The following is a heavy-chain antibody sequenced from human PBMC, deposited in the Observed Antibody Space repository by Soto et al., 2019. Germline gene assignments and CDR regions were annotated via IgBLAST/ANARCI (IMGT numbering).Heavy chain of an antibody. CDR2: IYYSGST. J-gene: IGHJ4*02. Sequence: SETLSLTCTVSGGSISSYYWSWIRQPPGKGLEWIGYIYYSGSTNYNPSLKSRVTISVDTSKNQFSLKLSSVTAADTAVYYCARVPPDDYYDSSCYFDYWGQGTLVTVSS. V-gene: IGHV4-59*01. D-gene: IGHD3-22*01. CDR1: GGSISSYY. CDR3: ARVPPDDYYDSSCYFDY.